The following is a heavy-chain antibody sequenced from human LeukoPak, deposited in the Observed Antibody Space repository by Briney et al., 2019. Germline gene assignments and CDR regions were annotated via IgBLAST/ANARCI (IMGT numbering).Heavy chain of an antibody. V-gene: IGHV6-1*01. CDR3: ARNPLGYSYGFGALAMKAGFDP. CDR2: TYYRSKWYN. CDR1: GDSVSSNSAA. Sequence: QTLSLTCAISGDSVSSNSAAWNWIRQSPSRGLEWLGRTYYRSKWYNDYAVSVKSRITINPDTSKNQFSLQLNSVTPEDTAVYYCARNPLGYSYGFGALAMKAGFDPWGQGTLVTVSS. D-gene: IGHD5-18*01. J-gene: IGHJ5*02.